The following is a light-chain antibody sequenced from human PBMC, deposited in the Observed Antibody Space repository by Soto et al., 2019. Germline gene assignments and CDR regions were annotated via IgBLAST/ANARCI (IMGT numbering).Light chain of an antibody. V-gene: IGKV3-15*01. J-gene: IGKJ4*01. CDR3: YQYAKGLS. CDR2: AAS. CDR1: ESIRKD. Sequence: EIVMTQSPATLSVSPGEGATLSCRSSESIRKDLAWYQQKPGQPPRLLIYAASSRATGIPARFSGSGSETEFTLTISSLQSEDFGVFYCYQYAKGLSFGGGTRVEIK.